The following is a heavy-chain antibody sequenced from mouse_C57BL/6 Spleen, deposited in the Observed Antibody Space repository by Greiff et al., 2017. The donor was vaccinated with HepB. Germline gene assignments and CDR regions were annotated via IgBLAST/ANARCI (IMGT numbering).Heavy chain of an antibody. J-gene: IGHJ2*01. D-gene: IGHD1-1*01. Sequence: VQLQQPGAELVMPGASVKLSCKASGYTFTSYWMHWVKQRPGQGLEWIGEIDPSDSYTNYNQKFKGKSTLTVDKSASTAYMQLSSLTSDDSAVYYCATPLYYGSSYFDCWGQGTTLTVSS. V-gene: IGHV1-69*01. CDR1: GYTFTSYW. CDR2: IDPSDSYT. CDR3: ATPLYYGSSYFDC.